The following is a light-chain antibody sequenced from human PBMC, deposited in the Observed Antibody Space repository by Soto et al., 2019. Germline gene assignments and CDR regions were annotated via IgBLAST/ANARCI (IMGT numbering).Light chain of an antibody. V-gene: IGLV1-51*01. CDR1: GSNIGNHY. CDR2: DDI. J-gene: IGLJ2*01. Sequence: QSVLTQPPSVSAAPGQKVTISCSGSGSNIGNHYVSWYQQVPGTAPKLLIYDDIKRPSGIPDRFSGSKSVTSATLGITGLQTGDEADYYCGTWDSSLSAVLIGGGTKLTVL. CDR3: GTWDSSLSAVL.